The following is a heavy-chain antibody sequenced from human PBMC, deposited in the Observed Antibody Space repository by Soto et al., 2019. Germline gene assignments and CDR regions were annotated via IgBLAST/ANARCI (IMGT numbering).Heavy chain of an antibody. J-gene: IGHJ5*02. CDR2: IIPISDSA. V-gene: IGHV1-69*01. D-gene: IGHD2-2*02. CDR1: GGTFSSDT. Sequence: QVQLVQSGAEVKKPGSSVKVSCKASGGTFSSDTITWVRQAPGQGLEWMGGIIPISDSAHYAQNFQDRLTITADESTSTVYMELSSLSSEDTAVYYCATLVPAPIKLHPRLGWFDPWGQGTLVTVSS. CDR3: ATLVPAPIKLHPRLGWFDP.